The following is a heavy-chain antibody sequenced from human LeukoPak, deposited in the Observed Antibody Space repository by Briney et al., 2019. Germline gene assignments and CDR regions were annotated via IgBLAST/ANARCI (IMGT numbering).Heavy chain of an antibody. D-gene: IGHD1-26*01. CDR3: AKAVWWLLPDY. V-gene: IGHV3-43*02. Sequence: TGGSLRLSCAASGFTFDDHAMHWGREAPGKGLEWVSLITVDGDIAYYADSVKGRFTISRDNSKNSLYLQMNSLRTEDTALYYCAKAVWWLLPDYRGQGTLVTVSS. J-gene: IGHJ4*02. CDR2: ITVDGDIA. CDR1: GFTFDDHA.